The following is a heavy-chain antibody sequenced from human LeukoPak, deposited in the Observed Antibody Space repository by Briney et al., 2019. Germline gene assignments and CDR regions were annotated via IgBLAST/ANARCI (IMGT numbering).Heavy chain of an antibody. D-gene: IGHD4-17*01. J-gene: IGHJ3*02. CDR2: ISSSGSTI. CDR3: ARGRSATVTQNFDI. V-gene: IGHV3-48*03. CDR1: GFTFSSYE. Sequence: PGGSLRLSCAASGFTFSSYEMNWVRQAPGKGLEWVSYISSSGSTIYYADSVKGRFTISRDSAKNSLYLQMNSLRAEDTAVYYCARGRSATVTQNFDIWGQGTMVTVSS.